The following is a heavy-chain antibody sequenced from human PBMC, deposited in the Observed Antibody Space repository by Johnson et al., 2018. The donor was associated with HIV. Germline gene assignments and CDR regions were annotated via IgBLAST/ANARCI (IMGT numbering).Heavy chain of an antibody. CDR3: ARGVGSTTVAAFDI. D-gene: IGHD1-26*01. V-gene: IGHV3-13*01. Sequence: VQLVESGGGLVQPGGSLRLSCAASGFTFSTYDMHWVRQTTGKGLEWVSSIGTRSDTFYPDSVEGRFTISRENAKNSLYLQMNSLRAEDTALYYCARGVGSTTVAAFDIWGQGTMVTVSS. CDR2: IGTRSDT. CDR1: GFTFSTYD. J-gene: IGHJ3*02.